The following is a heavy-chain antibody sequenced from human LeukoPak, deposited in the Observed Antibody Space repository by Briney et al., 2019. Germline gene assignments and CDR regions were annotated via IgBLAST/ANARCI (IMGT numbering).Heavy chain of an antibody. J-gene: IGHJ3*02. CDR3: ARDQDWNYAFDI. Sequence: ASVKVSCKASGYTLTSYFIHWVRQAPGQGLEWMGIINPSGGSTSFAQKFQGRVTMTRDTSTSTVYMELSSLRSEDTAVYYCARDQDWNYAFDIWGQGTMVTVSS. D-gene: IGHD1-7*01. V-gene: IGHV1-46*01. CDR2: INPSGGST. CDR1: GYTLTSYF.